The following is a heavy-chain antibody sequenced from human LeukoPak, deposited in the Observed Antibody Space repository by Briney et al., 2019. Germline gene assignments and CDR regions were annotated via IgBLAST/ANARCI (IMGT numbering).Heavy chain of an antibody. J-gene: IGHJ3*02. Sequence: GGSLRLSCAASGFTFSSYAMSWVRQAPGKGLEWVSAISGSGGSTYYADSVKGRFTISRDNSKNTLYPQMNSLRAEDTAVYYCANSYYDSSGYYMDAFDIWGQGTMVTVSS. D-gene: IGHD3-22*01. CDR2: ISGSGGST. V-gene: IGHV3-23*01. CDR1: GFTFSSYA. CDR3: ANSYYDSSGYYMDAFDI.